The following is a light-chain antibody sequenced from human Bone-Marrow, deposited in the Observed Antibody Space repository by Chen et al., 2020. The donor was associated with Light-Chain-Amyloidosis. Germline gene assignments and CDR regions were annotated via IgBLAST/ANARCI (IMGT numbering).Light chain of an antibody. J-gene: IGKJ4*01. CDR2: GSS. CDR3: QQYGTSPLT. CDR1: QTISSNY. V-gene: IGKV3-20*01. Sequence: EIVLTQSPGTLSLSPGEGANLSCRASQTISSNYLTWYQQKFGQAPRLLIYGSSSRATGIPDRCAGSGCGTDFNLTINRLEPEDFAMYYCQQYGTSPLTFGGGTKVEIK.